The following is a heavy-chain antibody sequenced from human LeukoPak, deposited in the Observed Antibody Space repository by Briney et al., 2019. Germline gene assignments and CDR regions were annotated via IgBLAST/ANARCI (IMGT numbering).Heavy chain of an antibody. J-gene: IGHJ6*02. Sequence: PGGSPRLSCAASGFTFSSYSMNWVRQAPGKGLEWVSSISSSSSYIYYADSVKGRFTISRDNAKNSLYLQMNSLRAEDTALYYCAKDIGGDYDDYYYGMDVWGQGTTVTVSS. D-gene: IGHD4-17*01. CDR3: AKDIGGDYDDYYYGMDV. CDR2: ISSSSSYI. V-gene: IGHV3-21*04. CDR1: GFTFSSYS.